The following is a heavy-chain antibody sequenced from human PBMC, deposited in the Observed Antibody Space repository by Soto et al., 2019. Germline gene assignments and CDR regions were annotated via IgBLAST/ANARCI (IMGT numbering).Heavy chain of an antibody. CDR2: IHQSGST. CDR1: GGSISGSNW. Sequence: QVQLQESGPGLVKPSGTLSLTCAVSGGSISGSNWWSWIRQPPGKGLEWIGEIHQSGSTNYSPSLKSRVTVSIDRSKDQFSLEVSSVTAADTAVYYCAVTPRYWGQGTLVTVSS. V-gene: IGHV4-4*02. D-gene: IGHD2-21*02. CDR3: AVTPRY. J-gene: IGHJ4*02.